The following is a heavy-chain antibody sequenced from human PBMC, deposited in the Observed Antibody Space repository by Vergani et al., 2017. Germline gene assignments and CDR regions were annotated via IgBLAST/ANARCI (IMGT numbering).Heavy chain of an antibody. D-gene: IGHD3-22*01. CDR2: IIPIFGTT. CDR1: GGTFSSNA. CDR3: ARSSGYYSYYFDF. V-gene: IGHV1-69*13. J-gene: IGHJ4*02. Sequence: QGQLAQSGAEVKKPGSSVKVSCKASGGTFSSNAISWVRQAPGQGLEWMGRIIPIFGTTSYAQKFQGRVTIHADESTSTAYMELSSLRSEDTAVYYCARSSGYYSYYFDFWCQGTLVTVSS.